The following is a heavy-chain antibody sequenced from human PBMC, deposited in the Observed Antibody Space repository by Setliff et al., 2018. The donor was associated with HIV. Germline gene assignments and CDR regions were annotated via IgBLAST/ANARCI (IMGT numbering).Heavy chain of an antibody. CDR2: ITFGGGT. J-gene: IGHJ5*02. CDR1: GDSISSGRHY. D-gene: IGHD3-9*01. Sequence: KPSETLSLTCSVSGDSISSGRHYWGWIRQHPEKGLEWIGYITFGGGTFNNPSLKSRLAMSVDTSENHFSLRLSSVTVADSAVYYCARIWYFDDLTGHYWFDLWGQGILVTVSS. CDR3: ARIWYFDDLTGHYWFDL. V-gene: IGHV4-31*03.